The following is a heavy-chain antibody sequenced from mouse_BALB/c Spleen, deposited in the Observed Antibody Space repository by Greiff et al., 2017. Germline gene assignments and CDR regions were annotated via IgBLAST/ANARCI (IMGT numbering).Heavy chain of an antibody. CDR1: GFTFSDYY. D-gene: IGHD1-1*01. CDR3: APDYYGSSYDAMDY. CDR2: ISDGGSYT. V-gene: IGHV5-4*02. J-gene: IGHJ4*01. Sequence: EVKLVESGGGLVKPGGSLKLSCAASGFTFSDYYMYWVRQTPEKRLEWVATISDGGSYTYYPDSVKGRFTISRDNAKNNLYLQMSSLKSEDTAMYYCAPDYYGSSYDAMDYWGQGTSVTVSS.